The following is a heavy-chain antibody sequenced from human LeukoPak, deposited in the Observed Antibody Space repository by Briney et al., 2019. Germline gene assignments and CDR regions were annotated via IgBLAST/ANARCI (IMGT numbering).Heavy chain of an antibody. V-gene: IGHV4-39*01. D-gene: IGHD5-24*01. CDR3: ARGARAGYNLEPFDY. CDR1: GGFISSNTYY. CDR2: IYYSGST. J-gene: IGHJ4*02. Sequence: SETLSLTCTVSGGFISSNTYYWGWIRQPPGKGLEWIGSIYYSGSTYYNPSLKSRVTISVDTSKSQFSLKLSSVTAADTAVYYCARGARAGYNLEPFDYWGQGTLVTVSS.